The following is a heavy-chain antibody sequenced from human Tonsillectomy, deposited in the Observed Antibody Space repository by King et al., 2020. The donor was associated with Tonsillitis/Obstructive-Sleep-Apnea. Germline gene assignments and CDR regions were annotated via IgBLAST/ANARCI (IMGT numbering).Heavy chain of an antibody. CDR3: ARGGAVPAALYSYYYYYMDV. V-gene: IGHV3-33*01. CDR1: GFTFSNYG. CDR2: IWFDGSNK. J-gene: IGHJ6*03. Sequence: VQLVESGGGVVQPGRSLRLSCAASGFTFSNYGMHWVRHAPGKGLEWVAVIWFDGSNKYYADSVKGRFTISRDNSKNTLYLQMNSLRAEDTAVYYCARGGAVPAALYSYYYYYMDVWGKGTTVTVSS. D-gene: IGHD2-2*01.